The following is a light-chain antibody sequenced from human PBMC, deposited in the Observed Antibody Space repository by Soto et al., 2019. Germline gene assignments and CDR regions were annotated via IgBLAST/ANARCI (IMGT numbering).Light chain of an antibody. CDR3: QQRNSYPWT. CDR2: AAS. CDR1: QDISRY. V-gene: IGKV1-9*01. J-gene: IGKJ1*01. Sequence: IQLTQSPSSLSASVRDRVAITCRASQDISRYLAWYQQKPGKAPKLLIYAASNLQTGVPSRFSGSGSGTDFTLTINSLQPEDFATYYCQQRNSYPWTFGQGTKVEIK.